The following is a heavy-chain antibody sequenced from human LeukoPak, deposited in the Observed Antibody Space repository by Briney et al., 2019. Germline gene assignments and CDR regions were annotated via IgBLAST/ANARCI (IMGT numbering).Heavy chain of an antibody. CDR2: IYYSGST. CDR1: GGSISSGDYY. CDR3: ARAYYDFWSGYGTLGYYFDY. J-gene: IGHJ4*02. V-gene: IGHV4-30-4*01. D-gene: IGHD3-3*01. Sequence: PSQTLSLTCTVSGGSISSGDYYWSWIRQPPGKGLEWIGYIYYSGSTYYNPSLKSRVTISVDTSKNQFSLKLSSVTAADTAVYYCARAYYDFWSGYGTLGYYFDYWGQGTLVTVSS.